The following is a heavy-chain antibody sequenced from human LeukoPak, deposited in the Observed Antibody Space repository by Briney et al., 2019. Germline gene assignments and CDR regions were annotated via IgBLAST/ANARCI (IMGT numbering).Heavy chain of an antibody. Sequence: ASVKVSCKASGYTFTADHMHWVRQAPGQGLEWMGWINPNSGDTKYAQKFQGRVTMTRDTSLTTAYMELSGLRSDDTAVYYCARSYYDTRGYLNSWGQGTLVTVSS. J-gene: IGHJ5*02. D-gene: IGHD3-22*01. CDR3: ARSYYDTRGYLNS. V-gene: IGHV1-2*02. CDR1: GYTFTADH. CDR2: INPNSGDT.